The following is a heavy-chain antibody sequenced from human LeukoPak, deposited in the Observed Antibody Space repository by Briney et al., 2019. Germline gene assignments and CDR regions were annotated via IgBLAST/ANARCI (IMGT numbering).Heavy chain of an antibody. CDR2: ISSSSYI. CDR3: ARGSSWYQDSYYYYGMDV. J-gene: IGHJ6*02. Sequence: GRSLRLSCAASGFTFSSYSMNWVRQAPGKGLEWVSSISSSSYIYYADSVKGRFTISRDNAKNSLYLQMNSLRAEDTAVYYCARGSSWYQDSYYYYGMDVWGQGTTVTVSS. CDR1: GFTFSSYS. V-gene: IGHV3-21*01. D-gene: IGHD6-13*01.